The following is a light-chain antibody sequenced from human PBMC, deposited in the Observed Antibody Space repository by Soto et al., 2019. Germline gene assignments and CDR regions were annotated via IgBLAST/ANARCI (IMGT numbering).Light chain of an antibody. J-gene: IGLJ2*01. Sequence: QSVLTQPPSASGTPGQRVTISCSGSSSNIGSNTVNWYQQLPGTAPKLLIYSNNQRPSGVPDRFSGSKSGTSASLAISGLQSEDEADYYCAAWDYSLYGPVFGGGTKVTVL. V-gene: IGLV1-44*01. CDR1: SSNIGSNT. CDR3: AAWDYSLYGPV. CDR2: SNN.